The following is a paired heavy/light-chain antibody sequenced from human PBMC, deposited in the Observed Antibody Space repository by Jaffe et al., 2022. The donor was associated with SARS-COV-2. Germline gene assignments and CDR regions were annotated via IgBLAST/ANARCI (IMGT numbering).Light chain of an antibody. CDR1: SSNIGSNT. V-gene: IGLV1-44*01. Sequence: QSVLTQPPSASGTPGQRVTISCSGSSSNIGSNTVNWYQQLPGTAPKLLIYSNNQRPSGVPDRFSGSKSGTSASLAISGLQSEDEADYYCAAWDDSLNVWVFGGGTKLTVL. CDR3: AAWDDSLNVWV. J-gene: IGLJ3*02. CDR2: SNN.
Heavy chain of an antibody. CDR1: GGSISSSSYY. V-gene: IGHV4-39*01. Sequence: QLQLQESGPGLVKPSETLSLTCTVSGGSISSSSYYWGWIRQPPGKGLEWIGSIYYSGSTYYNPSLKSRVTISVDTSKNQFSLKLSSVTAADTAVYYCARLVVVVAATSLWRRGDAFDIWGQGTMVTVSS. CDR2: IYYSGST. D-gene: IGHD2-15*01. J-gene: IGHJ3*02. CDR3: ARLVVVVAATSLWRRGDAFDI.